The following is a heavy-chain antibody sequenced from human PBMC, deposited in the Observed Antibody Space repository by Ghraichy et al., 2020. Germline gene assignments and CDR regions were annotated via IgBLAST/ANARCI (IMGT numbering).Heavy chain of an antibody. CDR2: IYSGGST. CDR3: AREGCSGGSCYSSLYY. J-gene: IGHJ4*02. CDR1: GFTVSSNY. Sequence: GGSLRLSCAASGFTVSSNYMSWVRQAPGKGLEWVSVIYSGGSTYYADSVKGRFTISRDNSKNTLYLQMNSLRAEDTAVYYCAREGCSGGSCYSSLYYWGQGTLVTVSS. D-gene: IGHD2-15*01. V-gene: IGHV3-53*01.